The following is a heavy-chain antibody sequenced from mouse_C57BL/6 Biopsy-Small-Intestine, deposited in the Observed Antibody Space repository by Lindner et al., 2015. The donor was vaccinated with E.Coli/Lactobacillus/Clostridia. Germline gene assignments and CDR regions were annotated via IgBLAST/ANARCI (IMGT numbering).Heavy chain of an antibody. J-gene: IGHJ3*01. CDR3: ATDLGWIYGPKQNRKNDAFDI. CDR1: GYTLTELS. CDR2: FDPEDGET. Sequence: SVKVSCKVSGYTLTELSMHWVRQAPGKGLEWMGSFDPEDGETIYAQKFQGRVTMTEDTSTDTAYMELSSLRSEDTAVYYCATDLGWIYGPKQNRKNDAFDIWGQGTMVTVSS. D-gene: IGHD2-3*01. V-gene: IGHV14-2*02.